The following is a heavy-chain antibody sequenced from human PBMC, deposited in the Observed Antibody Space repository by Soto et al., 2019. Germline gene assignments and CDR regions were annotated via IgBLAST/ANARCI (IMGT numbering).Heavy chain of an antibody. CDR3: ARFVPNYYDSSGYAFDI. V-gene: IGHV1-18*01. J-gene: IGHJ3*02. CDR2: ISAYNGNT. D-gene: IGHD3-22*01. Sequence: ASVKVSCKASGYTFTSYGISWVRQAPGQGLEWMGWISAYNGNTNYAQKLQGRVTMTTDTSTSTAYMELRSLRSDDTAVYYCARFVPNYYDSSGYAFDIWGQGTMVTVSS. CDR1: GYTFTSYG.